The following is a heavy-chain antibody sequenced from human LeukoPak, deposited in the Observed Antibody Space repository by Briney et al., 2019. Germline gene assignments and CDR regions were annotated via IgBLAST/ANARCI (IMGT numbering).Heavy chain of an antibody. J-gene: IGHJ5*02. V-gene: IGHV3-53*01. Sequence: GVSLRLSCAASGFTVYYYYMSWVRQAPGKGLEWVSVIWTDGGTYYAVSGRGRFTIARDDSKNTLLLQMDSLRAEDTAVYYCARDRAAADPWGQGTLVTVSS. CDR2: IWTDGGT. CDR1: GFTVYYYY. D-gene: IGHD6-13*01. CDR3: ARDRAAADP.